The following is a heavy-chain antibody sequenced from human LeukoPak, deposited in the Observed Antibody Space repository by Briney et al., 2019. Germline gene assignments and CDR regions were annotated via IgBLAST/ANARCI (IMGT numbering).Heavy chain of an antibody. V-gene: IGHV1-8*01. D-gene: IGHD2-21*02. CDR1: GYTFTSFD. CDR2: MNPNNGNT. Sequence: ASVKVSCKASGYTFTSFDINWVRQASGQGLEWMGWMNPNNGNTGYAQKFQGRVTITRDTSASTAYMELSSLRSEDTAVYYCARGPRNIVVVTAIRENAFDNWGRGT. CDR3: ARGPRNIVVVTAIRENAFDN. J-gene: IGHJ3*02.